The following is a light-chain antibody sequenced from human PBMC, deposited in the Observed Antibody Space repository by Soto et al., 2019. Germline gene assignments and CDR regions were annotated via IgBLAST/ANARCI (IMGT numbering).Light chain of an antibody. Sequence: QLTQSPSSLSASIRDRFIIXXRASQSVSRSLNWYQQKAGQAPKXLIYAASSLQSGVPSRFSGSGPGTDFTLTISSLQPEDFATYYCQQSYSTPRTFGQGTKVDIK. V-gene: IGKV1-39*01. CDR1: QSVSRS. CDR3: QQSYSTPRT. CDR2: AAS. J-gene: IGKJ1*01.